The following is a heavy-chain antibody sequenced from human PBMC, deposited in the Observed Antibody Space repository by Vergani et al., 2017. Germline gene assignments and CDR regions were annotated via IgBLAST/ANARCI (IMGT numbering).Heavy chain of an antibody. J-gene: IGHJ4*02. CDR2: IIPILGIA. CDR1: GGTFSSYT. Sequence: QVQLVQSGAEVKKPGSSVKVSCKASGGTFSSYTISWVRQAPGQGLEWMGRIIPILGIANYAQKFQGRVTITADKSTSTAYMELSSLRSEATAVYYCAGTYDDVLAGGGAPQLEYWGEGALVTVAS. D-gene: IGHD3-9*01. V-gene: IGHV1-69*02. CDR3: AGTYDDVLAGGGAPQLEY.